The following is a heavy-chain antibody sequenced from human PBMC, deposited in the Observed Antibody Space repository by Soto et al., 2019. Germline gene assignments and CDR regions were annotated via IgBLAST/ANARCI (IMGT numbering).Heavy chain of an antibody. CDR3: ARGQTYGDSPFGIDV. J-gene: IGHJ6*02. Sequence: QVQLVESGGGVVQPGRSLRLSYVVSGFSFSRYAMHWVRQAPGKGLAWVADISYDGSNKDYADSVKGRLTISRDNSKNTVDLQMNSLRAEDTAVFYCARGQTYGDSPFGIDVWGQGMTVTVSS. V-gene: IGHV3-30-3*01. D-gene: IGHD4-17*01. CDR1: GFSFSRYA. CDR2: ISYDGSNK.